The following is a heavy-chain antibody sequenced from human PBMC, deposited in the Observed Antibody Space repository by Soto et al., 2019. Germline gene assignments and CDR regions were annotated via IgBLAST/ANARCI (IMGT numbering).Heavy chain of an antibody. V-gene: IGHV4-39*01. J-gene: IGHJ4*02. D-gene: IGHD6-13*01. Sequence: QLQLQESGPGLVKPSETLSLTCTVSGGSISSSSFYWGGIRQPPGKGLEWIGSIYDSGSTYYNPSLQSRVTISVDTSKNQFSLKLSSVTAADTSVYYCARVGAASSWSFDYWGQGTLVTVSS. CDR3: ARVGAASSWSFDY. CDR1: GGSISSSSFY. CDR2: IYDSGST.